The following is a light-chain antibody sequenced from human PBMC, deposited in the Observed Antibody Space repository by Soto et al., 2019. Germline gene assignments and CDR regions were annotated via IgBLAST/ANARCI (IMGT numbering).Light chain of an antibody. J-gene: IGLJ3*02. Sequence: QSALTQPRSVSGSPGQSVTISCTGTSSDVGGYNYVSWYQQHPGKAPKLMIYDVSKRPSGVPDRFSGSKSGNTASLTISGLQAEDEADYYCCSYAGSYTSADWVFGGGTKVTVL. CDR3: CSYAGSYTSADWV. CDR2: DVS. V-gene: IGLV2-11*01. CDR1: SSDVGGYNY.